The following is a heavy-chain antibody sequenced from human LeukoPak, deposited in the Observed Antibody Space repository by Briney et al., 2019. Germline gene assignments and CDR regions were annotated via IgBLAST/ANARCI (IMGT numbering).Heavy chain of an antibody. V-gene: IGHV1-69*13. Sequence: SVKVSCKASGGTFSSYAIGWVRQAPGQGLEWMGGIIPIFGTANYAQKFQGRVTITADESTSTAYMELSSLRSEDTAVYYCARDAGYCTNGVCASGNWFDPWGQGTLVTVSS. D-gene: IGHD2-8*01. J-gene: IGHJ5*02. CDR2: IIPIFGTA. CDR3: ARDAGYCTNGVCASGNWFDP. CDR1: GGTFSSYA.